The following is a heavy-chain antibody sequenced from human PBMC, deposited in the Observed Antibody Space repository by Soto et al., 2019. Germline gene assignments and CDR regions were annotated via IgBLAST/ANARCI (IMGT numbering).Heavy chain of an antibody. Sequence: GGSLRLSCAASGFTFSRECMHWVRQAPGKGLEWVAVISYDGSNKYYADSVKGRFTISRDNSKNTLYLQMNSLRAEDTAVYYCAKVAYYDILTGSYFDYWGQGT. D-gene: IGHD3-9*01. CDR1: GFTFSREC. CDR2: ISYDGSNK. V-gene: IGHV3-30*18. J-gene: IGHJ4*02. CDR3: AKVAYYDILTGSYFDY.